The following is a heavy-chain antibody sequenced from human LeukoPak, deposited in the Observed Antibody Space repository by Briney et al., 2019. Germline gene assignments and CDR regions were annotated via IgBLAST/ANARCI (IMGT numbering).Heavy chain of an antibody. Sequence: GGSLRLSCAASGFTFNNYAMSGVRQAPGKGLEWVSAISASGGTTYYADSVKVRFTISRDNSENTLFLQMNSLRAEDTAVYYCAKEPRDYCSSTSCPNWFDSWGKGTLVTVSS. CDR2: ISASGGTT. CDR3: AKEPRDYCSSTSCPNWFDS. V-gene: IGHV3-23*01. D-gene: IGHD2-2*01. J-gene: IGHJ5*01. CDR1: GFTFNNYA.